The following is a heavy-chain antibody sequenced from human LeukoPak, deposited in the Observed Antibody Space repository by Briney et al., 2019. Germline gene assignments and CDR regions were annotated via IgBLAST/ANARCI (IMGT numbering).Heavy chain of an antibody. V-gene: IGHV4-34*01. CDR1: GESGYY. J-gene: IGHJ4*02. CDR2: INHSGST. CDR3: ARLSRPRSGITMIPYFDY. Sequence: SETLSLTCAVYGESGYYWSWIRQPPGKGLEWIGEINHSGSTYYNPSLKSRVTISVDTSKNQFSLKLTSVTAADTAVYYCARLSRPRSGITMIPYFDYWGRGTLVTVSS. D-gene: IGHD3-22*01.